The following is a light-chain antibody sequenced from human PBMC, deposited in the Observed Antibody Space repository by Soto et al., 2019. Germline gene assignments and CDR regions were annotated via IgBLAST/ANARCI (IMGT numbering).Light chain of an antibody. Sequence: QSVLTQPPSVSGAPGQRVTISCTGSSSNIGAGYDVHWYQQLPGTAPKLLIYRNSNRPSGVPDRFSGSKSGTSASLAITGLQAEDEADYYCQSYDSSLSGVVFGGGTQLTVL. CDR2: RNS. V-gene: IGLV1-40*01. CDR1: SSNIGAGYD. CDR3: QSYDSSLSGVV. J-gene: IGLJ2*01.